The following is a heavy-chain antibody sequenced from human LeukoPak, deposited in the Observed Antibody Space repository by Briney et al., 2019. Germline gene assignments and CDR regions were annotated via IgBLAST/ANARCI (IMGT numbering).Heavy chain of an antibody. V-gene: IGHV1-2*06. CDR1: GYTFTGYY. CDR3: ARFQYCKGRGEVGESSTSCSEDY. Sequence: ASVKVSCKASGYTFTGYYMHWVRQAPGQGLEWMGRINPNSGGTNYAQKFQGRVTMTRDTSISTAYMELSRLRSEDTAVYYCARFQYCKGRGEVGESSTSCSEDYWGQGTLVTVSS. D-gene: IGHD2-2*01. J-gene: IGHJ4*02. CDR2: INPNSGGT.